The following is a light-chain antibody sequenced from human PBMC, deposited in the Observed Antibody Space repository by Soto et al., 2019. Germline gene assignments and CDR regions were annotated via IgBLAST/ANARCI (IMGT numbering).Light chain of an antibody. Sequence: DAVLTQSPLSLPVTLGQSASISCRASQSLVSRGGYTHLNWFQQRPGQSPRRLLYQVSNRDSGVPDRFSGSGSGNDFTLKISTVEAEDVGFYYCMQGSHWPHTFGQGTKLEV. J-gene: IGKJ2*01. CDR1: QSLVSRGGYTH. CDR2: QVS. V-gene: IGKV2-30*01. CDR3: MQGSHWPHT.